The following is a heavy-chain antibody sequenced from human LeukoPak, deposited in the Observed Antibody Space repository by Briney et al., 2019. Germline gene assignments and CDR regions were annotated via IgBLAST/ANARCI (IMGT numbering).Heavy chain of an antibody. V-gene: IGHV3-30*03. J-gene: IGHJ4*02. CDR2: ILSVGSKK. CDR3: ATDGSSSSFDY. D-gene: IGHD6-13*01. CDR1: GFTFSSYG. Sequence: PGRSLRLSCAASGFTFSSYGMHWVRQAPGKGLEWVAVILSVGSKKYYADSVKGRFTISRDNCKNTLYLQMNSLRAEDTAVYYCATDGSSSSFDYWGQGT.